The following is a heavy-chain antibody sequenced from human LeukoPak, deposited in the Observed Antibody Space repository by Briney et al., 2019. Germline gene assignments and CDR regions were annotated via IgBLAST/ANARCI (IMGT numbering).Heavy chain of an antibody. J-gene: IGHJ4*02. D-gene: IGHD3-22*01. CDR1: GGSTSSSSYY. CDR2: IYHSGST. CDR3: ARGDEYYYDSRFDY. V-gene: IGHV4-39*07. Sequence: PSETLSLTCTVSGGSTSSSSYYWGWIRQPPGKGLEWIGEIYHSGSTNYNPSLKSRVTISVDKSKNQFSLKLSSVTAADTAVYYCARGDEYYYDSRFDYWGQGTLVTVSS.